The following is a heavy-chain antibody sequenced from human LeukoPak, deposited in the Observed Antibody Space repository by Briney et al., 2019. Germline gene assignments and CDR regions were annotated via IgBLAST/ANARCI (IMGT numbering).Heavy chain of an antibody. CDR1: GFTFATYT. CDR2: IGATQTYI. D-gene: IGHD6-13*01. Sequence: GGSLRLSCTGAGFTFATYTFNWVRQAPGKGLEWVASIGATQTYIYYADSVKGRFTVSRDNAEKSVYLQMNSLRAEDTAVYYCARDRGIAAAGTFDYWGQGTLVTVSS. CDR3: ARDRGIAAAGTFDY. J-gene: IGHJ4*02. V-gene: IGHV3-21*01.